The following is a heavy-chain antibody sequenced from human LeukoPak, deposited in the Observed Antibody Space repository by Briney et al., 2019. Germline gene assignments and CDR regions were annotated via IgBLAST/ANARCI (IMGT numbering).Heavy chain of an antibody. CDR3: ARNRDGYNSFGY. D-gene: IGHD5-24*01. V-gene: IGHV4-31*03. CDR2: IYYSGSS. CDR1: GGSINNGGYY. Sequence: SQTLSLTCTVSGGSINNGGYYWSWIRQHPGKGLEWIGYIYYSGSSYYNPSLRSRVTISVDTSKNHFSLKLSSVTAADTAVYYCARNRDGYNSFGYWGQGTLVTVSS. J-gene: IGHJ4*02.